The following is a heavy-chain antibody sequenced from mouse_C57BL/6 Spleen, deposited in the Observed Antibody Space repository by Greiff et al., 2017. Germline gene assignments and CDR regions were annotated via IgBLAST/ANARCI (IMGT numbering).Heavy chain of an antibody. CDR2: FYPGSGSI. J-gene: IGHJ1*03. CDR1: GYTFTEYT. Sequence: VHLVESGAELVKPGASVKLSCKASGYTFTEYTIHWVKQRSGQGLEWIGWFYPGSGSIKYNEKFKDKATLTADKSSSTVSMELSRLTSEDSAVYFCARHPPDYDSNWYFDVWGTGTTVTVSS. D-gene: IGHD2-4*01. V-gene: IGHV1-62-2*01. CDR3: ARHPPDYDSNWYFDV.